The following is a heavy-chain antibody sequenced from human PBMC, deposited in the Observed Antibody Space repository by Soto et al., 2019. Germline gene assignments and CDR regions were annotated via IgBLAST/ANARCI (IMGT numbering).Heavy chain of an antibody. CDR3: ARVSAPSYYYYGMDV. V-gene: IGHV1-18*01. D-gene: IGHD6-6*01. CDR1: GYTFTSYG. J-gene: IGHJ6*02. CDR2: ISAYNGNT. Sequence: GASVKVSCKASGYTFTSYGISWVRQAPGQGLEWMGWISAYNGNTNYAQKLQGRVTMTTDTSTSTAYMELRSLRSDDTAVYYCARVSAPSYYYYGMDVWGQGTTVTVSS.